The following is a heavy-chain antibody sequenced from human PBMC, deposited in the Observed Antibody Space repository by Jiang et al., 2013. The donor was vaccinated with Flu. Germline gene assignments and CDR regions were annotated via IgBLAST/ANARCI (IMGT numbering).Heavy chain of an antibody. D-gene: IGHD3-22*01. J-gene: IGHJ2*01. CDR3: ARDPDDSSDWYFDL. Sequence: GAEVKKPGSSVKVSCKASGGTFSSYTISWVRQAPGQGLEWMGRIIPILGIANYAQKFQGRVTITADKSTSTAYMELSSLRSEDTAVYYCARDPDDSSDWYFDLWGLAPWSLSPQ. CDR1: GGTFSSYT. CDR2: IIPILGIA. V-gene: IGHV1-69*04.